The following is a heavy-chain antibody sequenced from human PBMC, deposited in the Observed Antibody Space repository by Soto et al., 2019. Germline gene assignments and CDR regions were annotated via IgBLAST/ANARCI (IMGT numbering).Heavy chain of an antibody. J-gene: IGHJ5*02. D-gene: IGHD5-12*01. Sequence: EMLLLESGGGLVQPGGSLRLSCAASGFTFSNSAMTWVRQAPGKGLEWVSSIGGSYGDTSYADSMKGRFTISRDNSKNTLYLQMNSLRAEDTAVYYCGASPWRPWGQGTLVTVSS. CDR1: GFTFSNSA. CDR2: IGGSYGDT. CDR3: GASPWRP. V-gene: IGHV3-23*01.